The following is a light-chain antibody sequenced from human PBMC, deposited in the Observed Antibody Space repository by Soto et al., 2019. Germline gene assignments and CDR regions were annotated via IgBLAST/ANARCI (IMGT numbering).Light chain of an antibody. V-gene: IGLV2-14*01. CDR2: EVS. Sequence: QSALTQPASVSGSPGPSITISCTGTSSDVGGYNYVSWYQQHPGKAPKLMIYEVSNRPSGVSNRFSGSKSGNTASLTISGLQAEDEADYYCSSYTSTSTLYVFGTGTKLTFL. CDR1: SSDVGGYNY. J-gene: IGLJ1*01. CDR3: SSYTSTSTLYV.